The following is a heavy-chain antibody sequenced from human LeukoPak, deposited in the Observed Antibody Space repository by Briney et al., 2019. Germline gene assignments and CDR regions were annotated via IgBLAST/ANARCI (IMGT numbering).Heavy chain of an antibody. CDR2: ISFDGSNE. CDR1: GFTFGDYA. J-gene: IGHJ4*02. V-gene: IGHV3-30*04. Sequence: GGSLRLSCTASGFTFGDYAMHWVRQAPGKGLEWVAVISFDGSNEYYADSVKGRFTISRDNSKNTLYLQMNSLRSEDAAVYYCARGRVVVTAQFRAGIDFWGQGTLVTVSS. D-gene: IGHD2-21*02. CDR3: ARGRVVVTAQFRAGIDF.